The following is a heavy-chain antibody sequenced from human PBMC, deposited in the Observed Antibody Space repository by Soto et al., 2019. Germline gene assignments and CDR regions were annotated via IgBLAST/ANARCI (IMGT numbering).Heavy chain of an antibody. V-gene: IGHV4-39*01. CDR3: VRNSTLLSGYYGMDV. J-gene: IGHJ6*02. D-gene: IGHD2-15*01. CDR1: GGSITSSSYY. CDR2: IYYTGST. Sequence: QLQLQESGPGLVRPSETLSLTCAVSGGSITSSSYYWGWIRQPPGKGLEWIGSIYYTGSTSYNPSLKSRVTMSVDTSKNQFSLKLSSVTAADTAVYYCVRNSTLLSGYYGMDVWGQGTTVTVSS.